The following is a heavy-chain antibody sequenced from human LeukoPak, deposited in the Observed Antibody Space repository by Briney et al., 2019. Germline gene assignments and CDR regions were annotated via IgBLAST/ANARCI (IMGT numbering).Heavy chain of an antibody. V-gene: IGHV3-21*01. CDR2: ISSSYI. D-gene: IGHD5-18*01. J-gene: IGHJ4*02. CDR1: GFTFSSYS. CDR3: ARDSRVQLWLN. Sequence: GGSLRLSCAASGFTFSSYSMNWVRQAPGKGLEWVSSISSSYIYYADSVKGRFTISRDNAKNSLYLQMNSLRAEDTAVYYCARDSRVQLWLNWGQGTLVTVSS.